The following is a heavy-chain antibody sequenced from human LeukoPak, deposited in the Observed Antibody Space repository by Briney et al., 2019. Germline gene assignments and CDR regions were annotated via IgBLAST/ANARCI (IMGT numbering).Heavy chain of an antibody. CDR3: ARPTLRVSGSFPF. V-gene: IGHV1-2*02. D-gene: IGHD1-26*01. CDR2: INPNSGGT. Sequence: ASLKVSCKASGYTFTEYNMHWVRQAPGLGLEWMGWINPNSGGTNYAQKFQGRVTMTRDTSINTAYMEVSRLSSDDTAVYYCARPTLRVSGSFPFWGQGTLVTVSS. CDR1: GYTFTEYN. J-gene: IGHJ4*02.